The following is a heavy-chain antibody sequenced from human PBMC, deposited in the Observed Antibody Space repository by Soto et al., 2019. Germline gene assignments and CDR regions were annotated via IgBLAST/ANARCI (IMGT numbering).Heavy chain of an antibody. J-gene: IGHJ4*02. Sequence: PGGSLRLSCAASGFTFSSYAMSWVRQAPGKGLEWVSAISGSGGSTYYADSVKGRFTISRDNSKNTLYLQMNSLRAEDTAVYYCAKEPDIVVVPAATGVDYWGQGTPVTVSS. D-gene: IGHD2-2*01. CDR3: AKEPDIVVVPAATGVDY. V-gene: IGHV3-23*01. CDR2: ISGSGGST. CDR1: GFTFSSYA.